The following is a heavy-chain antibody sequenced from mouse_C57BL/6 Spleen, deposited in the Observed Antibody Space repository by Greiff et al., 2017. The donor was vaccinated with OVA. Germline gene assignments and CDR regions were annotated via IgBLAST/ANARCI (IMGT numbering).Heavy chain of an antibody. D-gene: IGHD3-3*01. Sequence: QVQLQQPGAELVMPGASVKLSCKASAYTFTSYWMHWVKQRPGQGLEWIGEIDPSDSYTTYNQKFKGKSTLTVDKSSSTAYMQLSSLTSEDSAVYYCAAGDLRFAYWGQGTLVTVSA. J-gene: IGHJ3*01. CDR1: AYTFTSYW. V-gene: IGHV1-69*01. CDR3: AAGDLRFAY. CDR2: IDPSDSYT.